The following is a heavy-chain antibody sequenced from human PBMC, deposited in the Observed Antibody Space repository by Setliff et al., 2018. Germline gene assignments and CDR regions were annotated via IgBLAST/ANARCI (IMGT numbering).Heavy chain of an antibody. CDR3: ARWQWLDAFDI. CDR2: IYPGDSHT. D-gene: IGHD6-19*01. J-gene: IGHJ3*02. V-gene: IGHV5-51*01. Sequence: GESLKISCKGSGYSFSNFWIGWVRQMPGKGLEWMGIIYPGDSHTRYSPSFQGQVTISADKSLSTAYLQWSSLKASDTAMYYCARWQWLDAFDIWGQGTMVTVSS. CDR1: GYSFSNFW.